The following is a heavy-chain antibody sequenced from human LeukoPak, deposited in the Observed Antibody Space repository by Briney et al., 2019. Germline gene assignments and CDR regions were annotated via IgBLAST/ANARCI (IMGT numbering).Heavy chain of an antibody. Sequence: GGSLRLSCAASGFTFSSYAMHWVRQAPGKGLEWVAVISYDGSNKYYADSVKGRFTISRDNYKNTLYLQMNSLRAEDTAVYYCARDYDFWSGYYVDYYYGMDVWGQGTTVTVSS. D-gene: IGHD3-3*01. CDR1: GFTFSSYA. J-gene: IGHJ6*02. V-gene: IGHV3-30*04. CDR3: ARDYDFWSGYYVDYYYGMDV. CDR2: ISYDGSNK.